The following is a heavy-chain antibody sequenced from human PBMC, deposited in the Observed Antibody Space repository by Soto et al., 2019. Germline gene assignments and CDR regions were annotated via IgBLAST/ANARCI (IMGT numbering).Heavy chain of an antibody. CDR3: ARTSNWFDP. Sequence: PGESLKISCKGSVYIFTTYWIGWVRQMPGKGLEWMGMIYPGDSDTRYSPSFQGQVTISVDKSINTAYLQWSSLEASDTAMYYCARTSNWFDPWGQGTLVTVSS. J-gene: IGHJ5*02. CDR1: VYIFTTYW. CDR2: IYPGDSDT. V-gene: IGHV5-51*01.